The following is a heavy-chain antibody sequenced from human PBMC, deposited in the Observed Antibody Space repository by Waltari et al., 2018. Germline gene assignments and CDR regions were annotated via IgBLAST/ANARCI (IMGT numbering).Heavy chain of an antibody. Sequence: EVQRVASGGGVVRPGGFLRLSCAAAGFTLDDYGMSWVRQAPGKGLEWVSGMNWNGGNKDYVDSVKGRFTISRDNDKNSLYLQMNSLRVEDTALYYCARGKGLCGYYYGVDVWGRGTTVTGSS. J-gene: IGHJ6*02. V-gene: IGHV3-20*04. CDR3: ARGKGLCGYYYGVDV. D-gene: IGHD3-16*01. CDR1: GFTLDDYG. CDR2: MNWNGGNK.